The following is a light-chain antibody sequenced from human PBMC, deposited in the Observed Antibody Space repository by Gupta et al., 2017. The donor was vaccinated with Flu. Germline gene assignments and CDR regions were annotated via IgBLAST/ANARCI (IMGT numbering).Light chain of an antibody. CDR2: KAS. J-gene: IGKJ1*01. V-gene: IGKV1-5*03. CDR1: QRIASW. CDR3: QQYNYYPWT. Sequence: DIQMTQSPSTLSAAIGDRVTITCRASQRIASWLAWFQQKPGKAPKLLIYKASNLESGVPSRFSGSGSETEFTLTISSLQPDDFATYYCQQYNYYPWTFGQGTLVEIK.